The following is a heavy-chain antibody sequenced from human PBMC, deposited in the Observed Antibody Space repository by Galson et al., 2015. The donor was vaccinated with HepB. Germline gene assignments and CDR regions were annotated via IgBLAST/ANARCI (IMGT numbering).Heavy chain of an antibody. CDR1: GFSVSTYY. J-gene: IGHJ4*02. CDR3: TKVKFGMKD. Sequence: SLRLSCAASGFSVSTYYMTWVRQAPGKGLEWVSVIYSHGTTDYADSVKGRFIISRDNSKNTVFLQMNSPRAEDTAIYYCTKVKFGMKDWGQGTLVTVSS. CDR2: IYSHGTT. D-gene: IGHD1-14*01. V-gene: IGHV3-66*02.